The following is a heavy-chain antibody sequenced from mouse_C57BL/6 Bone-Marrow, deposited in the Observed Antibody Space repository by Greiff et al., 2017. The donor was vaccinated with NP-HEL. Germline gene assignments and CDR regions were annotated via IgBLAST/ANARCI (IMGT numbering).Heavy chain of an antibody. Sequence: VQLQQPGAELVKPGASVKLSCKASGYTFTSYWMHWVKQRPGQGLEWIGMIHTNSGSTNYNEKFKSKATLTVDKSSSTAYMQLSSLTSEDSAVYYCASPRTYGSSYSWYFDVWGTGTTVTVSS. D-gene: IGHD1-1*01. J-gene: IGHJ1*03. CDR1: GYTFTSYW. V-gene: IGHV1-64*01. CDR3: ASPRTYGSSYSWYFDV. CDR2: IHTNSGST.